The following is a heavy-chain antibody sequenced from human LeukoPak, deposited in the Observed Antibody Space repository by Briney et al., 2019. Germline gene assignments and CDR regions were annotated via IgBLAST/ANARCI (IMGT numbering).Heavy chain of an antibody. Sequence: SETLSLTCTVSGGSISSGDYYWSWIRQPPGKGLEWIGYIYYSGSTYYNPSLKSRVTISVDTSKNQFSLKLSSVTAADTAVYYCARDGGYSYGPTYDYWGQGTLVTVSS. V-gene: IGHV4-30-4*01. CDR1: GGSISSGDYY. CDR3: ARDGGYSYGPTYDY. J-gene: IGHJ4*02. D-gene: IGHD5-18*01. CDR2: IYYSGST.